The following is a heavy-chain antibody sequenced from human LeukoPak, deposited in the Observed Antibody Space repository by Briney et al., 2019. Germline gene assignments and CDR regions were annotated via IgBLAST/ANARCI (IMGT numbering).Heavy chain of an antibody. J-gene: IGHJ4*02. CDR1: GFILRSYA. D-gene: IGHD6-13*01. CDR3: AKGSIAAHDAKTTLDY. V-gene: IGHV3-23*01. CDR2: ISGSGGST. Sequence: GGSLRLSCAASGFILRSYAMSWVRQAPGKGLEWVSAISGSGGSTYYADSVRGRFTISRVNSKNTLYVQMNSLRVEDTAVYYCAKGSIAAHDAKTTLDYWGQGTLVTVSS.